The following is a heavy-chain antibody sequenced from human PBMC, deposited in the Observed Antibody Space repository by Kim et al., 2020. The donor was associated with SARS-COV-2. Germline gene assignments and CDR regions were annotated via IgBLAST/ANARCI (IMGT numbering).Heavy chain of an antibody. CDR3: ARAVAGTVIAFDI. D-gene: IGHD6-19*01. Sequence: SETLSLTCAVYGGSFSGYYWSWIRQPPGKGLEWIGEINHSGSTNYNPSLKSRVTISVDTSKNQFSLKLSSVTAADTAVYYCARAVAGTVIAFDIWGQGT. J-gene: IGHJ3*02. CDR1: GGSFSGYY. V-gene: IGHV4-34*01. CDR2: INHSGST.